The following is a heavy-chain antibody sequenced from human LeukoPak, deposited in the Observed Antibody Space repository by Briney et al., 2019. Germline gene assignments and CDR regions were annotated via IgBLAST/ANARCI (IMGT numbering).Heavy chain of an antibody. J-gene: IGHJ4*02. CDR3: ARVGAGGY. CDR1: GYTLTELS. Sequence: GASVKVSCKVSGYTLTELSMHWVRQAPGKGLEWMGGFDPEDGETIYAQKLQGRVTMTTDTSTSTAYMELRSLRSGDTAVYYCARVGAGGYWGQGTLVTVSS. V-gene: IGHV1-24*01. D-gene: IGHD3-10*01. CDR2: FDPEDGET.